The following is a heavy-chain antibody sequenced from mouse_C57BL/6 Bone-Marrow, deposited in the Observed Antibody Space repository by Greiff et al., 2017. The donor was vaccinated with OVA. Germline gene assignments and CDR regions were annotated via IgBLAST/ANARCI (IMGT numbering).Heavy chain of an antibody. V-gene: IGHV2-2*01. CDR2: IWSGGST. CDR1: GFSLTSYG. CDR3: ARWDYDYDDYAMDY. J-gene: IGHJ4*01. D-gene: IGHD2-4*01. Sequence: VQLQQSGPGLVQPSQSLSITCTVSGFSLTSYGVHWVRQSPGKGLEWLGVIWSGGSTDYNAAFISRLSISKDNSKSHVFFKMNSLQADDAAIYYCARWDYDYDDYAMDYWGQGTSVTVSS.